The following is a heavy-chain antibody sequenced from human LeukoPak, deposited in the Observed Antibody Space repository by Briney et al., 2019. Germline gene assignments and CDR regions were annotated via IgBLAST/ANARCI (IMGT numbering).Heavy chain of an antibody. D-gene: IGHD5-12*01. J-gene: IGHJ4*02. CDR3: ARGPGVIWWLRLYGVY. CDR2: ISSSSSYI. Sequence: GGSLRLSCAASGFTFSSYSMNWVRQAPGKGLEWVSSISSSSSYIYYADSVKGRFTISRDNAKNSLYLQMNSLRAEDTAVYYCARGPGVIWWLRLYGVYWGQGTLVTVSS. V-gene: IGHV3-21*01. CDR1: GFTFSSYS.